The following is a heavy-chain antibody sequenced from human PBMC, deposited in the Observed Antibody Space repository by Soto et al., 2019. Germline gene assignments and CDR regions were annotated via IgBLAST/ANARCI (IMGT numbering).Heavy chain of an antibody. CDR3: ARGVVAGTYYYGMDV. Sequence: QVHLVQSGAEVKKPGASVNISCQASGYTFTSYYIHWVRQAPGQGPEWMGVISPRGGSTNYAQKLRGRVTMTRDTPTSTFFIELSRLISEDTAVYYCARGVVAGTYYYGMDVWGEGTTITVPS. D-gene: IGHD6-19*01. CDR1: GYTFTSYY. V-gene: IGHV1-46*01. J-gene: IGHJ6*02. CDR2: ISPRGGST.